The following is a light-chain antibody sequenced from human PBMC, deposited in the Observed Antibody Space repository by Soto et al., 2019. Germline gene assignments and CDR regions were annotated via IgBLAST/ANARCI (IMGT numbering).Light chain of an antibody. J-gene: IGLJ3*02. CDR3: GTWDSSLSAGV. CDR1: SSNIGNNY. Sequence: QSVLTQPPSVSAAPGQTVTISCSGSSSNIGNNYVSWYQQLPGTAPKLLIYENNKRPSGIPDRFSGSKSGTSATLGITGLQTGDEADYYCGTWDSSLSAGVFGGGTKADRP. V-gene: IGLV1-51*02. CDR2: ENN.